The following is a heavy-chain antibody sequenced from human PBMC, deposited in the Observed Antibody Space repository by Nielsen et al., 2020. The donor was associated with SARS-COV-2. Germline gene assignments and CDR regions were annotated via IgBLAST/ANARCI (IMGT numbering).Heavy chain of an antibody. Sequence: ASVKVSCKASGYTFTSYAMNWVRQAPGQGLEWMGWINTNTGNPTYAQGFTGRFVFSLDTSVSTAYLQISSLKAEDTAVYYCARDRNTRWFGELTYYYYGMDVWGQGTTVTVSS. D-gene: IGHD3-10*01. CDR3: ARDRNTRWFGELTYYYYGMDV. CDR2: INTNTGNP. V-gene: IGHV7-4-1*02. CDR1: GYTFTSYA. J-gene: IGHJ6*02.